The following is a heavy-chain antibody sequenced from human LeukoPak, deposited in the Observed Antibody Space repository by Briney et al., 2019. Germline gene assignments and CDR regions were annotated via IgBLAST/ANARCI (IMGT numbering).Heavy chain of an antibody. D-gene: IGHD6-19*01. J-gene: IGHJ3*02. CDR1: GDSVSSNSAA. V-gene: IGHV6-1*01. Sequence: SQTLSLTCAISGDSVSSNSAAWNWIRQSPSRGLEWLGRTYYRSKWYNDYAVSVKSRITINPDTSKNQFSLQLNSVTPEDTAVYYCARGLDSSGWTPDAFDIWGQGTMVTVSS. CDR3: ARGLDSSGWTPDAFDI. CDR2: TYYRSKWYN.